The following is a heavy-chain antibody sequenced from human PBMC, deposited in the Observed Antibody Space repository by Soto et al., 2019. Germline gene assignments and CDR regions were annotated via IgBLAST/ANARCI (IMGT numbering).Heavy chain of an antibody. Sequence: NPSETLSLTCTVSGGSVSSGSYYWSWIRQPPGKGLEWIGYIYYSGSTNYNPSLKSRVTISVDTSKNQFSLKLSSVTAADTAVYYCASQYSSSFHYYYGMDVWGQGTTVTVS. CDR1: GGSVSSGSYY. D-gene: IGHD6-6*01. CDR3: ASQYSSSFHYYYGMDV. V-gene: IGHV4-61*01. CDR2: IYYSGST. J-gene: IGHJ6*02.